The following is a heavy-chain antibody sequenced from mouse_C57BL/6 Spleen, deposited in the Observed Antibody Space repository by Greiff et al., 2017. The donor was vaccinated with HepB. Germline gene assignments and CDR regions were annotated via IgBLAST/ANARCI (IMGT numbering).Heavy chain of an antibody. CDR3: ARSDDGYYVGYAMDY. CDR2: INPSTGGT. J-gene: IGHJ4*01. D-gene: IGHD2-3*01. V-gene: IGHV1-42*01. CDR1: GYSFTGYY. Sequence: EVQLQQSGPELVKPGASVKISCKASGYSFTGYYMNWVKQSPEKSLEWIGEINPSTGGTTYNQKFKAKATLTVDKSSSTAYMQLKSLTSEDSAVYYCARSDDGYYVGYAMDYWGQGTSVTVSS.